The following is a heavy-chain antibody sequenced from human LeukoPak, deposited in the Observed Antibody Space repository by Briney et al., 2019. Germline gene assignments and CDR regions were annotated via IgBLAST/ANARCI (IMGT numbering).Heavy chain of an antibody. CDR1: GGTFSSYA. D-gene: IGHD2-15*01. CDR3: AKDFPPVAATSWGLYYHFYAMDV. J-gene: IGHJ6*02. CDR2: IIPIVGTA. V-gene: IGHV1-69*01. Sequence: SVKVSCKASGGTFSSYAISWVRQAPGQGLEWMGGIIPIVGTANYAQKVQGRVTITADESMSTVYMELSSLRSEDTAVYYCAKDFPPVAATSWGLYYHFYAMDVWGQGTTVTVSS.